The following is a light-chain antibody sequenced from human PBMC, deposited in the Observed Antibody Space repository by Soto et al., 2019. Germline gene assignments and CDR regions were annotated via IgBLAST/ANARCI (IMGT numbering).Light chain of an antibody. Sequence: EIVLTQSPGTLSLSPGERATLSCRSSQSVSSSYLAWYQQKPGQAPRLLIYDVSSRATGIPDRFSVSESGTDFTLTISRLEPEDFAVYYCQQYGSSPTFGQGTKVELK. CDR2: DVS. CDR3: QQYGSSPT. CDR1: QSVSSSY. J-gene: IGKJ1*01. V-gene: IGKV3-20*01.